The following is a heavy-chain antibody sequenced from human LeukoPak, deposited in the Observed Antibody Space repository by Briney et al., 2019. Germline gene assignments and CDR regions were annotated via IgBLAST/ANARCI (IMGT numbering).Heavy chain of an antibody. CDR2: SNDSGGT. J-gene: IGHJ3*02. CDR1: GGTFSGYY. V-gene: IGHV4-34*01. Sequence: SETLSLTCAVYGGTFSGYYWSWIRQPPGKRLEWVGESNDSGGTNYNPSLKSRVTISADKSKNQVSLKLTSVTAADTAVYYCARGGAFDIWGQGTMVTVSS. CDR3: ARGGAFDI.